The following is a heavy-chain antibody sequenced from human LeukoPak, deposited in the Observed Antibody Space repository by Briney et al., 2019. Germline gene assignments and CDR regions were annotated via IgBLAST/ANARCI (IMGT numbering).Heavy chain of an antibody. CDR1: AYSISSGYY. Sequence: SETLSLTCTVSAYSISSGYYWGWIRQPPGKGLEWIGYIYYSGSTNYNPSLKSRVTISVDTSKNQFSLKLSSVTAADTAVYYCARSPYCSGGSCYSAGFDYWGQGTLVTVSS. CDR2: IYYSGST. J-gene: IGHJ4*02. D-gene: IGHD2-15*01. V-gene: IGHV4-61*01. CDR3: ARSPYCSGGSCYSAGFDY.